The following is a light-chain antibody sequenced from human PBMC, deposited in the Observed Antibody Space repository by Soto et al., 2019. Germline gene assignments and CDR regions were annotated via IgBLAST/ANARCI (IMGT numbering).Light chain of an antibody. CDR2: AAS. CDR3: QKYSSVPV. J-gene: IGKJ3*01. CDR1: QGIRNF. V-gene: IGKV1-27*01. Sequence: DIQMTQSPTSLSASVGDRVTITCRASQGIRNFVAWYQQKPWKPPKLLIYAASTLQSGGPARFSGSGSGTDFTLTINSLQPKDVATYSCQKYSSVPVFGPGTKVEI.